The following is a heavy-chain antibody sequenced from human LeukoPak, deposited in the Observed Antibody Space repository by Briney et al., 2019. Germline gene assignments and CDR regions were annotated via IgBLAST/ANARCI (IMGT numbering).Heavy chain of an antibody. CDR2: ISSSGSTI. D-gene: IGHD1-26*01. CDR3: ARDAYIGSSCTGEY. V-gene: IGHV3-48*04. CDR1: GFTFSSYN. Sequence: GGSLRLSCAASGFTFSSYNMNWVRQAPGKGLEWVSYISSSGSTIYYADSVKGRFTVSRDNAKNSLYLQMNSLRVEDTAVYYCARDAYIGSSCTGEYWGQGTLVTVSS. J-gene: IGHJ4*02.